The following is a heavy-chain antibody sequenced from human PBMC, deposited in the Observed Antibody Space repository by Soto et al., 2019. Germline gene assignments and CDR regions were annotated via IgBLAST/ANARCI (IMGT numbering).Heavy chain of an antibody. Sequence: QVQLVESGGGVVQPGRSLRLSCAASGFTFSSYAMHWVRQAPGKGLEWVAVISYDGINKYYADSVKGRFTISRDNSKNTLYLQMNSLRAEDTAVYYCARAHSSGWYNQYFQHWGQGTLVTVSS. CDR1: GFTFSSYA. CDR2: ISYDGINK. CDR3: ARAHSSGWYNQYFQH. J-gene: IGHJ1*01. D-gene: IGHD6-19*01. V-gene: IGHV3-30-3*01.